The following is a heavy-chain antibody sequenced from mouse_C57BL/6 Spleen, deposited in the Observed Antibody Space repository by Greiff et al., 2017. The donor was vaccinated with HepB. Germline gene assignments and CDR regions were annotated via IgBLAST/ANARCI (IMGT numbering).Heavy chain of an antibody. CDR1: GFTFSDYY. CDR3: ARDSLYFDV. Sequence: EVQLVESEGGLVQPGSSMKLSCTASGFTFSDYYMAWVRQVPEKGLEWVANLNYDGSSTYYLDSLKSRFILSRDNAKNILYLQMSSLKSEDTATYYCARDSLYFDVWGTGTTVTVAA. J-gene: IGHJ1*03. CDR2: LNYDGSST. V-gene: IGHV5-16*01.